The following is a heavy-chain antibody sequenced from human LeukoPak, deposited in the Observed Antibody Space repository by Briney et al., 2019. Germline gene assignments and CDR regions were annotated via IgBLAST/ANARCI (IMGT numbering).Heavy chain of an antibody. Sequence: SETLSLTCTVSGGSISSNNYYWGWIRQPPGKGLEWIGSIYYIGRTYYNPSLKSRITISVDTSKNQFSLKLSSVTAADTAVYYCARVSGRFTWYFDLWGRGTLVTVSS. CDR3: ARVSGRFTWYFDL. J-gene: IGHJ2*01. V-gene: IGHV4-39*01. CDR2: IYYIGRT. CDR1: GGSISSNNYY.